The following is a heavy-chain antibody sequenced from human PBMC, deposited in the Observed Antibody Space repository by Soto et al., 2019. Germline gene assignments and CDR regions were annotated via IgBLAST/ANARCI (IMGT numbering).Heavy chain of an antibody. CDR2: IYYSGST. D-gene: IGHD5-12*01. Sequence: SETLSLTCTVSGGSISSYYWSWIRQPPGKGLEWIGYIYYSGSTNYNPSLKSRVTISVDTSKNQFSLKLSSVTAADTAVYYCARRLDSGYDYHFEYWGQGTLVTVSS. V-gene: IGHV4-59*08. J-gene: IGHJ4*02. CDR1: GGSISSYY. CDR3: ARRLDSGYDYHFEY.